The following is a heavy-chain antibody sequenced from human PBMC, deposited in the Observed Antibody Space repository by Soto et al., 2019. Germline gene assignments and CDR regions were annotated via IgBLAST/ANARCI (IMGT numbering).Heavy chain of an antibody. CDR1: GITFSSYA. Sequence: GGYLRLSCAASGITFSSYAMSWVRQAPGKGLEWVSAISGSGGSTYYGDSVKGRFTISRDNSKNTLYLQMNSLRAEDTAVYYCAKDYTTFTYAFDIWVQGTMVTVSS. CDR3: AKDYTTFTYAFDI. D-gene: IGHD3-16*01. J-gene: IGHJ3*02. V-gene: IGHV3-23*01. CDR2: ISGSGGST.